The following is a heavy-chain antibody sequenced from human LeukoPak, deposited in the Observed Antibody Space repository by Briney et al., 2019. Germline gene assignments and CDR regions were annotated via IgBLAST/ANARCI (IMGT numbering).Heavy chain of an antibody. D-gene: IGHD5-24*01. CDR3: ARRHHNWDY. CDR1: GDSVSGYY. J-gene: IGHJ4*02. Sequence: PSETLSLTCIVSGDSVSGYYWNWIRQPPGKGLEWIGYTHHSGNTLYNPSLKSRVTTSVDTSKNQFSLKLNSVTAADTAVYYCARRHHNWDYWGQGTLVTVSS. V-gene: IGHV4-59*08. CDR2: THHSGNT.